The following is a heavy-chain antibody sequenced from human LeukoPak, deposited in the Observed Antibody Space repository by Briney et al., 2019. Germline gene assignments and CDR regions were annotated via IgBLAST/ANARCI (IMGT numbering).Heavy chain of an antibody. Sequence: PGGSLRLSCATSGFNFKTYGMHWVRQAPGKGLEWVAFSKYDGNNKFYADSVKGRFTTSRDNSKNTVYLQMNSLRAEDTAVYYCARDVFAKRLVPSYGFDYWGQGTLVTVSS. D-gene: IGHD5-18*01. V-gene: IGHV3-30*02. CDR2: SKYDGNNK. J-gene: IGHJ4*02. CDR3: ARDVFAKRLVPSYGFDY. CDR1: GFNFKTYG.